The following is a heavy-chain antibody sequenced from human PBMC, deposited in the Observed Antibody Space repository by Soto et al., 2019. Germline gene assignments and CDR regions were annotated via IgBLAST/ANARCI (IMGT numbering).Heavy chain of an antibody. V-gene: IGHV4-39*01. D-gene: IGHD6-13*01. J-gene: IGHJ4*02. CDR3: ARIVEQQLTDY. CDR2: IYYSGST. Sequence: PSETLSLTCTVSGGSISSSSYYWGWIRQPPGKGLEWIGSIYYSGSTYYNPSLKSRVTISVDTSKNQFSLKLSSVTAADTAVYYCARIVEQQLTDYWGQGTLVTVS. CDR1: GGSISSSSYY.